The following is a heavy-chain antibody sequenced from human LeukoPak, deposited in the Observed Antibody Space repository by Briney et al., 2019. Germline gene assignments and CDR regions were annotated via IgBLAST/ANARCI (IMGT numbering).Heavy chain of an antibody. Sequence: PGGSLRLSCAASGFTFSSYAMHWVRQAPGKGLEWVAVKSYDGSNKYYADSVKGRFTISRDNSKNTLYMQMNSLRAEDTAVYYCARTSTYSSGWLFDYWGQGTLVTVSS. CDR1: GFTFSSYA. D-gene: IGHD6-19*01. CDR2: KSYDGSNK. J-gene: IGHJ4*02. V-gene: IGHV3-30*04. CDR3: ARTSTYSSGWLFDY.